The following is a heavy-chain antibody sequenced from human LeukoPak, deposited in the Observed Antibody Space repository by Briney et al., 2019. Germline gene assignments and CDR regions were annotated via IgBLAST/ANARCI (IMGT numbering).Heavy chain of an antibody. Sequence: SETLSLTCTVSGGSFSTYYWSWIRQPPGKGLEWIGYIYYSGSTNYNPSLKSRVTISVDTSKNQFSLKLSSVTAADTAAYYCAKSSYSIFDYWGQGTLVTVSS. CDR2: IYYSGST. CDR3: AKSSYSIFDY. D-gene: IGHD5-18*01. CDR1: GGSFSTYY. J-gene: IGHJ4*02. V-gene: IGHV4-59*08.